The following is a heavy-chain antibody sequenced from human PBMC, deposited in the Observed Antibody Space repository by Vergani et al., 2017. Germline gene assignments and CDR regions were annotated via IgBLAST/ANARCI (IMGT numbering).Heavy chain of an antibody. J-gene: IGHJ4*02. V-gene: IGHV3-30*18. CDR2: ISYDGTQK. CDR3: VKDAGSYENFFDS. CDR1: GFTSSYYG. D-gene: IGHD1-26*01. Sequence: QVHLVESGGGVVQPGRSLRLSCVVSGFTSSYYGMHWVRQAPGKGLEWVAVISYDGTQKYYADSVKGRFTISRDNSRDTLYLQMNSLRPEDTATYYCVKDAGSYENFFDSWGQGTLFTVSS.